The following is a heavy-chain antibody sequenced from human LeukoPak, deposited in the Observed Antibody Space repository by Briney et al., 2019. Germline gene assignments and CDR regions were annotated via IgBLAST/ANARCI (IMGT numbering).Heavy chain of an antibody. CDR3: AKDGSNYYHYGMDV. D-gene: IGHD4-11*01. CDR2: ISYGGDNK. CDR1: GFTFSTYG. Sequence: GGSLRLSCAASGFTFSTYGMHWVRQAPGKGLEWVAVISYGGDNKYYADSVKGRFTISRDNPKNTLYLQMNSLRAEDAAAYYCAKDGSNYYHYGMDVWGQGTTVTVSS. J-gene: IGHJ6*02. V-gene: IGHV3-30*18.